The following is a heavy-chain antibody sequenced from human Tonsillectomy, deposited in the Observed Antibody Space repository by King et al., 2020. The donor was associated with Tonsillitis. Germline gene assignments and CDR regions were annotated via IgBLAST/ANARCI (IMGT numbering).Heavy chain of an antibody. J-gene: IGHJ3*02. Sequence: VQLVESGGGLVQPGGSLRLSCAASGFTFSNYWMHWVRQAPGKGLVWVSRINSDGSSTTYADSVKGRFTISRDNAKNTLYLQMNRLRAEDTAVYYCARTNFGAYSLAAFDIWGQGTMLTVSS. CDR1: GFTFSNYW. D-gene: IGHD2-15*01. CDR3: ARTNFGAYSLAAFDI. CDR2: INSDGSST. V-gene: IGHV3-74*01.